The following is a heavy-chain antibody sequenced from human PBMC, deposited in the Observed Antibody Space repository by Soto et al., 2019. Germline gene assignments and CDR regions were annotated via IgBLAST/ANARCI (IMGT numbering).Heavy chain of an antibody. J-gene: IGHJ4*02. Sequence: EVQLWESGGGLVQPGGSLRLSCAVSGFTFRSSPMSWVRRAPGQGLEWVSGINGGDDIEQYVDSVRGRFTIIRDNSKNFLLMQMNSLRVEDTAIYYCTKDSHRGIISPTHDHWGPGTQVTVSS. CDR2: INGGDDIE. CDR1: GFTFRSSP. CDR3: TKDSHRGIISPTHDH. D-gene: IGHD3-10*01. V-gene: IGHV3-23*01.